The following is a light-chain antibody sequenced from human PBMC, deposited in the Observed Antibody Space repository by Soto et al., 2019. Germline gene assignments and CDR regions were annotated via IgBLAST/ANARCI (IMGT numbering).Light chain of an antibody. CDR1: SRDVGGYDS. V-gene: IGLV2-8*01. Sequence: QSALTQPPSASGSPGQSVTISCTGTSRDVGGYDSVSWYQQHPGKAPKLIIYDVNKRPPWVPNRFSGSKSGNTASLTVSGLQADDEAEYYCSSHAVNNNVVFCCGTKLTVL. J-gene: IGLJ2*01. CDR3: SSHAVNNNVV. CDR2: DVN.